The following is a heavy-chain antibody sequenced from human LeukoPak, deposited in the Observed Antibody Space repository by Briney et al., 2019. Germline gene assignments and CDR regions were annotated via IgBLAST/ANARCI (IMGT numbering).Heavy chain of an antibody. CDR3: IKYSNYNTYGY. Sequence: GGSLRLSCAASGFTFSVAWMSWVRQAPGKGLEWVARIKSDSGRTTEYAAPVRGRFTISRDDSENTVHLQMNSLKTDDTALYYCIKYSNYNTYGYWGQGTLVTVSS. V-gene: IGHV3-15*01. J-gene: IGHJ4*02. CDR2: IKSDSGRTT. CDR1: GFTFSVAW. D-gene: IGHD4-11*01.